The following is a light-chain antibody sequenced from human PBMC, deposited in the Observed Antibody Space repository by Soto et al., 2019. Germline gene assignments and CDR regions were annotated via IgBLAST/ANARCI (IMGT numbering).Light chain of an antibody. Sequence: EIVLTQSPGTLSLSPGERAILSCRASQGFGSNYLAWYQQKPGQAPRLLIYGASGRATGIPDRFSGSGSGTDFTLTISRLEPEDFAVYYCQQYASLPRTFGQGTKVEIK. V-gene: IGKV3-20*01. CDR2: GAS. J-gene: IGKJ1*01. CDR1: QGFGSNY. CDR3: QQYASLPRT.